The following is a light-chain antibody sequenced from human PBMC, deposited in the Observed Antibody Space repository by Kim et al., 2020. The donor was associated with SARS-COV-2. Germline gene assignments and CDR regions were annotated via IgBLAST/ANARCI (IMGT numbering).Light chain of an antibody. CDR2: AAS. Sequence: VSVGDRVTTTCRASQNIRTWLAWYQQKPAQAPEPLIFAASTLDFGVASRFSGSGSGTDFSLPITNLQPEDSATYFCQQYNTFPSTFGQGTRLEIK. J-gene: IGKJ5*01. CDR1: QNIRTW. CDR3: QQYNTFPST. V-gene: IGKV1D-16*01.